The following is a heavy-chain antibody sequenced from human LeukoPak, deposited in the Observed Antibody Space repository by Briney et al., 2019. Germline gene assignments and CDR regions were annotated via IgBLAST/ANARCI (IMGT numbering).Heavy chain of an antibody. CDR3: ARDGGDKTAYYGDQFDC. CDR1: GFTFSDYA. V-gene: IGHV3-30*01. J-gene: IGHJ4*02. D-gene: IGHD3-9*01. Sequence: GGSLRLSCAASGFTFSDYAMHWVRQAPGKGLEWVAIISDDGIKKHYADSKKGRFTISRDNSKNTLYLQVNGLRPEDTAVYYCARDGGDKTAYYGDQFDCWGQGTLVTVSS. CDR2: ISDDGIKK.